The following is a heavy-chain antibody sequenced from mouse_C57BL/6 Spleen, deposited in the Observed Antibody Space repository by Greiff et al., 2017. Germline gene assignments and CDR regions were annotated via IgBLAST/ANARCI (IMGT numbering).Heavy chain of an antibody. Sequence: VQLQQSGAELVRPGASVKLSCTASGFNIKDYYMHWVKQRPEQGLEWIGRIDPEDGDTEYAPKFQGKATMTAATSSNTAYLQLSSLTSEDTAVYYCTTPGENYFDYWGQGTTLTVSS. CDR2: IDPEDGDT. CDR3: TTPGENYFDY. CDR1: GFNIKDYY. V-gene: IGHV14-1*01. J-gene: IGHJ2*01.